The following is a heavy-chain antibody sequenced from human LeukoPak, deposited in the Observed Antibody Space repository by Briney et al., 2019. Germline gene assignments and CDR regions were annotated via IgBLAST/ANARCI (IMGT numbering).Heavy chain of an antibody. CDR3: ARDGVYDSSGYPFDY. V-gene: IGHV1-2*02. Sequence: GASVKVSCKASGYTFTGYFIYWVRHAPGQGLEWMGWINPNSGGTNYAQKFQRRDTMTTDTSINTAYMEKSRLRYVETAVFHCARDGVYDSSGYPFDYSGEGTLVTVSS. D-gene: IGHD3-22*01. J-gene: IGHJ4*02. CDR1: GYTFTGYF. CDR2: INPNSGGT.